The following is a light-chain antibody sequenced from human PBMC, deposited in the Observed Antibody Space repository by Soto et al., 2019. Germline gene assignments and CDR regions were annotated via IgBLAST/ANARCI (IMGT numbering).Light chain of an antibody. Sequence: DIVMTQTPLSSPVTLGQPASISCRSSQSLAHSDGNTYLSWVQQRPGQPPRHLIYEISNRFSGVPDRFSGSGAGTDFTLKISRVEAEDVGVYYCLQASQFPITFGQGTRLEIK. CDR3: LQASQFPIT. J-gene: IGKJ5*01. V-gene: IGKV2-24*01. CDR2: EIS. CDR1: QSLAHSDGNTY.